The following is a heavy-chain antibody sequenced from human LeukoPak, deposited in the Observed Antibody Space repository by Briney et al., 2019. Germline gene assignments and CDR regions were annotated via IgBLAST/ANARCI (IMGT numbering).Heavy chain of an antibody. D-gene: IGHD6-13*01. J-gene: IGHJ4*02. CDR1: GFTFSSYS. CDR3: ARVGALSSSWLLY. CDR2: ISGSGGST. Sequence: GGSLRLSCAASGFTFSSYSMNWVRQAPGKGLEWVSAISGSGGSTYYADSVKGRFTISRDNSKNTLYLQMNSLRAEDTAVYFCARVGALSSSWLLYWGQGTLVTVSS. V-gene: IGHV3-23*01.